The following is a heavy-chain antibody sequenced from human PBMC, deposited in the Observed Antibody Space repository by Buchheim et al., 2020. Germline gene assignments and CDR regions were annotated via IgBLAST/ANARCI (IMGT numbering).Heavy chain of an antibody. CDR1: GFTFSSYG. CDR2: ISYDGSNK. J-gene: IGHJ6*02. Sequence: VQLVESGGGLVQPGGSLRLSCAASGFTFSSYGMHWVRQAPGKGLEWVAVISYDGSNKYYADSVKGRFTISRDNSKNTLYLQMNSLRAEDTAVYYCAKDSLNYGMDVWGQGTT. V-gene: IGHV3-30*18. CDR3: AKDSLNYGMDV.